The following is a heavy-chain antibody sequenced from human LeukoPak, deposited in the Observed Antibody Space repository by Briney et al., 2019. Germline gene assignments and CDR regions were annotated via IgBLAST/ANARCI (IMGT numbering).Heavy chain of an antibody. Sequence: SETLSLTCTVSGGSISSYYWSWIRQPPGKGLEWIGYIYYSGSTNYNPSLKSRVTISVDSSKNQFSLKLSSVTAADTAVYYCARTTEGGYTYDYFYYYYMDVWGKGTTVTVSS. V-gene: IGHV4-59*01. CDR2: IYYSGST. CDR1: GGSISSYY. CDR3: ARTTEGGYTYDYFYYYYMDV. J-gene: IGHJ6*03. D-gene: IGHD5-18*01.